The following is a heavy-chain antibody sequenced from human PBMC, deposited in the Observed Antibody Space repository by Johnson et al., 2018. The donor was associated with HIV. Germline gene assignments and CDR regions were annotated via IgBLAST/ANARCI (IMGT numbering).Heavy chain of an antibody. CDR3: TTMSALWFGDIHVFGDGFDI. V-gene: IGHV3-15*01. Sequence: MLLVESGGGLIQPGGSLRLSCAASALSVSTNYISWVRQAPGKGLEWVGRIKSKTDGGTTDYAAPVKGRFTISRDDSKNTLYLQMNGLKTEDTAMYYCTTMSALWFGDIHVFGDGFDIWGQGTMVTVSS. D-gene: IGHD3-10*01. J-gene: IGHJ3*02. CDR1: ALSVSTNY. CDR2: IKSKTDGGTT.